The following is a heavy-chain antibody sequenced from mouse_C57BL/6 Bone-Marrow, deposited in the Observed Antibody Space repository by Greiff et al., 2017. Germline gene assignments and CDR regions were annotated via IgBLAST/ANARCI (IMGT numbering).Heavy chain of an antibody. CDR2: IHPDSGST. CDR3: TRPDITAYAAYFDY. CDR1: GYTFTGYW. Sequence: QVQLQQSGAELVKPGASVTLSCKASGYTFTGYWMHWVKQTPVQGLEWIGMIHPDSGSTNYNEKFKGKATLTVDKSSSTAYMQLSSLTSEDSAVYYCTRPDITAYAAYFDYWGQGTTLTVSS. D-gene: IGHD3-2*02. J-gene: IGHJ2*01. V-gene: IGHV1-64*01.